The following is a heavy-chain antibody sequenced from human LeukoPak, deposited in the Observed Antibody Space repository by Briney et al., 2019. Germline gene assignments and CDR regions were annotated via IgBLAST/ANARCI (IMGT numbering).Heavy chain of an antibody. CDR1: GFTFSSYS. J-gene: IGHJ2*01. CDR2: ISSSSSYI. V-gene: IGHV3-21*01. Sequence: GGSLRLSCAASGFTFSSYSMNWVRQAPGKGLEWVSSISSSSSYIYYADSVKGRFTISRDNARNSLYLQMNSLRAEGTAVYYCARWRVNWYFDLWGRGTLVTVSS. CDR3: ARWRVNWYFDL. D-gene: IGHD3-22*01.